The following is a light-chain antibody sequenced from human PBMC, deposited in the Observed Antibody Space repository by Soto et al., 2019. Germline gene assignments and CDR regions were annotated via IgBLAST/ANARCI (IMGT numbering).Light chain of an antibody. CDR1: SSDVGGYNY. Sequence: QSALTQPASVSGSPGQSITISCTGTSSDVGGYNYVSWYQQHPGKAPKLMIYEVTNRPSGVSNRFSGSKSGNAASLTISGLQAEDEADYYCSSYTSRSTLVFGNGTRSPS. J-gene: IGLJ1*01. CDR3: SSYTSRSTLV. CDR2: EVT. V-gene: IGLV2-14*01.